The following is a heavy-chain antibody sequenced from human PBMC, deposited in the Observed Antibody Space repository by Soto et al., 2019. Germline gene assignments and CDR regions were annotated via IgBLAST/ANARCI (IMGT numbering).Heavy chain of an antibody. CDR1: GFTFGEFY. J-gene: IGHJ5*02. CDR3: VRGGGGGLFDP. D-gene: IGHD2-15*01. CDR2: ISPGSRYH. V-gene: IGHV3-11*06. Sequence: WGSLRLSCAGSGFTFGEFYMSWIRQAPGKGLEWLSYISPGSRYHAYAASVKGRFTISRDNAKRSLYLQMMSLTAEDTAIYYCVRGGGGGLFDPWGQGTMVTVSS.